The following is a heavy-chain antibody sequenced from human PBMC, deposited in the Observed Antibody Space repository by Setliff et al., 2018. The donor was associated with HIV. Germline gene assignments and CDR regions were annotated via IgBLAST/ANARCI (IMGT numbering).Heavy chain of an antibody. J-gene: IGHJ4*02. CDR1: GFAFSSHA. CDR2: ISGSGVST. CDR3: ATSPAAVTPRYFDF. V-gene: IGHV3-23*01. Sequence: GGSLRLSCAASGFAFSSHAMNWVRQAPGKGLEWVSAISGSGVSTYSADSGKGRFTISRDNSKNTLYLQLTSLRAEDTAVYYCATSPAAVTPRYFDFWGQGTLVTVSS. D-gene: IGHD4-17*01.